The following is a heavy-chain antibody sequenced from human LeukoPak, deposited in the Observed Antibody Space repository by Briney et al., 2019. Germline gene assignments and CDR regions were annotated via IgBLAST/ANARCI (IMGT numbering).Heavy chain of an antibody. V-gene: IGHV4-34*01. Sequence: SETLSLTCAVYGGSFSGYYWSWIRQPPGKGLEWIGEINHRGSTNYNPSLKSRVTISVDTSKNQFSLKLSSVTAADTAVYYCARGSAPRYYYYYYMDVWGKGTTVTVSS. J-gene: IGHJ6*03. D-gene: IGHD6-6*01. CDR2: INHRGST. CDR3: ARGSAPRYYYYYYMDV. CDR1: GGSFSGYY.